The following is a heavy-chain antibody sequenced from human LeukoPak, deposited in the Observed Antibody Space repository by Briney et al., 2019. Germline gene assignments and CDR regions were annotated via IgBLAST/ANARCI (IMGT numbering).Heavy chain of an antibody. J-gene: IGHJ4*02. D-gene: IGHD6-13*01. Sequence: SETLSLTCTVSGGSISSYYWSWIRQPPGKGLEWIGYIYYSGSTNYNPSLKSRVTISVDTSKNQFSLKLSSVTAADTAVYYCAKGSAGGRPYYFDYWGQGTLVPVSS. CDR3: AKGSAGGRPYYFDY. CDR2: IYYSGST. CDR1: GGSISSYY. V-gene: IGHV4-59*01.